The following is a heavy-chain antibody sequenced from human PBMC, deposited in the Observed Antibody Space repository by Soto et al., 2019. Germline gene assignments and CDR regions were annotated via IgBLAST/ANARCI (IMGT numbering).Heavy chain of an antibody. CDR2: IKQDGSEK. V-gene: IGHV3-7*03. D-gene: IGHD3-22*01. CDR1: GFTFSSYW. J-gene: IGHJ4*02. CDR3: ASVGGYYDSSGYYDY. Sequence: GGSLRLSCAASGFTFSSYWMSWVRQAPGKGLEWVANIKQDGSEKYYVDSVKGRFTISRDNAKNSLYLQMNSLRAEDTAVYYCASVGGYYDSSGYYDYWGQGTLVTVSS.